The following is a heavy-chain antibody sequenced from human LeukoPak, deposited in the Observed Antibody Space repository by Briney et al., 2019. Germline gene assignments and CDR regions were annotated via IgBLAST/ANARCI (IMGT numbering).Heavy chain of an antibody. D-gene: IGHD4-17*01. Sequence: ASVKVSCKASGYTFTSYAMHWVRQAPGQRLEWMGWINAGNGNTKYSQKFQGRVTITRDTSASTAYMELSSLRSEDTAVYYCARGRNILTTVTTGGSYNWFDPWGQGTLVTVSS. CDR3: ARGRNILTTVTTGGSYNWFDP. CDR1: GYTFTSYA. J-gene: IGHJ5*02. CDR2: INAGNGNT. V-gene: IGHV1-3*01.